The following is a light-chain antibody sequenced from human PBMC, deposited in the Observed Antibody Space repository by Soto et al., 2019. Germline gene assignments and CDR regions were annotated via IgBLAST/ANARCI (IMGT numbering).Light chain of an antibody. J-gene: IGKJ1*01. CDR1: QSVSSSY. CDR2: GAS. CDR3: QHRET. Sequence: EIVLTQSPGTLSLSPGERATLSCRASQSVSSSYFAWDQQKPGQYPRLLIYGASSRATGIPDRFSGSGSGTDFTLTISRLEPEDFAVYYCQHRETFGQGTKVEIK. V-gene: IGKV3-20*01.